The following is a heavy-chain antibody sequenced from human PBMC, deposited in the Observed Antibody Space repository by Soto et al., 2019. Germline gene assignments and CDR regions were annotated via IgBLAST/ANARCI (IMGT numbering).Heavy chain of an antibody. CDR1: GFTFSSYA. Sequence: HPGGSLRLSCAASGFTFSSYAMSWVRQAPGKGLEWVSAISGSGGSTYYADSVKGRFTISRDNSKNTLYLQMNSLRAEDTAVYYCAKVGPRITIFGVVIPGFGVDYYYGMDVWGQGTTVTVSS. CDR3: AKVGPRITIFGVVIPGFGVDYYYGMDV. CDR2: ISGSGGST. D-gene: IGHD3-3*01. V-gene: IGHV3-23*01. J-gene: IGHJ6*02.